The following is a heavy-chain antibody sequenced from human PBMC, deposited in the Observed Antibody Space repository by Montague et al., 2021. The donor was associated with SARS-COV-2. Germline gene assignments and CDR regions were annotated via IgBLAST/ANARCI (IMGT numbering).Heavy chain of an antibody. V-gene: IGHV3-23*01. J-gene: IGHJ4*02. CDR3: ASLGYCSGGRCYSGDY. CDR2: ISGSGGNT. Sequence: SLRLSCAASGFPFSSYAMSWVRQAPGKGLEWASGISGSGGNTYYADSVKGRFTISRDNSKNTLYLQMNSLRAEDTAVYYCASLGYCSGGRCYSGDYWGQGTLVTVSS. D-gene: IGHD2-15*01. CDR1: GFPFSSYA.